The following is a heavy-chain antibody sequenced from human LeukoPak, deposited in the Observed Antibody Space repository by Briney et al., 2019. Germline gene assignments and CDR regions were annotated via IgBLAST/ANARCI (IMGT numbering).Heavy chain of an antibody. J-gene: IGHJ3*01. CDR1: RFTFSSSW. CDR2: IKEDGSQK. Sequence: GGSLRLSCAASRFTFSSSWMTWVRQPPGKGLEWVATIKEDGSQKDYEDSVKGRFTISRDNVKNSLYLQMDSLRAEDTAVYFCARNLAYNAFDVWGQGTMVTVSS. V-gene: IGHV3-7*01. CDR3: ARNLAYNAFDV. D-gene: IGHD1-1*01.